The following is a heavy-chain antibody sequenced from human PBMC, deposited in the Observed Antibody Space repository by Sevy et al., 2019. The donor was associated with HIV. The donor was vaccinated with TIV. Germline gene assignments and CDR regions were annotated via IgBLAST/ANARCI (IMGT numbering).Heavy chain of an antibody. J-gene: IGHJ4*02. D-gene: IGHD6-13*01. CDR1: GYSFIDFG. Sequence: ASVKVSCKASGYSFIDFGITWVRQAPGQGLEWMGWIGANNDNANFAQKFQGRVTMTTDTSTSTAYMELRSLKSVDTAVYYCARDLLAIAGYSSTWSGAYWGQGTLVTVSS. CDR3: ARDLLAIAGYSSTWSGAY. V-gene: IGHV1-18*01. CDR2: IGANNDNA.